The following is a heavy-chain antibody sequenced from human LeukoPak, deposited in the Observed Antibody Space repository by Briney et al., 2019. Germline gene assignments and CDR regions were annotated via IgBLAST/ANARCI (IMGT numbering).Heavy chain of an antibody. CDR1: GGSISSYY. Sequence: SETLSLTCTVSGGSISSYYWSWIRQPPGKGLEWIGYIYYSGSTNYNPSLKSRVTMSVDTSKNQFSLKLSSVTAADTAVYYCARVEGRAAAGAIDYWGQGTLVTVSS. CDR2: IYYSGST. CDR3: ARVEGRAAAGAIDY. D-gene: IGHD6-13*01. J-gene: IGHJ4*02. V-gene: IGHV4-59*12.